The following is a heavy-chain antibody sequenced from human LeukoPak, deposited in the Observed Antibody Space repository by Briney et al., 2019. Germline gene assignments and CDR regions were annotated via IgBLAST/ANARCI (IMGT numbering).Heavy chain of an antibody. CDR2: ISYDGSNK. J-gene: IGHJ4*02. Sequence: GGSLRLSCAASGFTFSSYWMSWVRQAPGKGLEWVAVISYDGSNKYYADSVKGRFTISRDNSKNTLYLQMNSLRAEDTAVYYCAKVASSGHHWGQGTLVTVSS. D-gene: IGHD6-25*01. V-gene: IGHV3-30*18. CDR3: AKVASSGHH. CDR1: GFTFSSYW.